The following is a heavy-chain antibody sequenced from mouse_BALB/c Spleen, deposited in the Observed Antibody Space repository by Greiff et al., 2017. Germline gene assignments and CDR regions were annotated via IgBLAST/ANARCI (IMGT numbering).Heavy chain of an antibody. D-gene: IGHD3-1*01. V-gene: IGHV5-12-2*01. CDR1: GFTFSSYT. CDR3: ARVSGYYAMDY. J-gene: IGHJ4*01. CDR2: ISNGGGST. Sequence: EVKLVESGGGLVQPGGSLKLSCAASGFTFSSYTMSWVRQTPEKRLEWVAYISNGGGSTYYPDTVKGRFTISRDNAKNTLYLQMSSLKSEDTAMYYCARVSGYYAMDYWGQGTSVTVSS.